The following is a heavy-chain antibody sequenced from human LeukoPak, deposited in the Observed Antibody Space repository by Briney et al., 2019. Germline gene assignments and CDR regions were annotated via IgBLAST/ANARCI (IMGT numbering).Heavy chain of an antibody. J-gene: IGHJ5*02. D-gene: IGHD2-15*01. CDR2: ISAYNGNT. Sequence: ASVKVSCKASGYTFSSYGISWVRQAPGQGLEWMGWISAYNGNTNYAQKPQGRVTMTTDTSTSTAYMELRSLRSDDTAVYYRARDQGVAATSWFDPWGQGTLVTVSS. CDR3: ARDQGVAATSWFDP. V-gene: IGHV1-18*04. CDR1: GYTFSSYG.